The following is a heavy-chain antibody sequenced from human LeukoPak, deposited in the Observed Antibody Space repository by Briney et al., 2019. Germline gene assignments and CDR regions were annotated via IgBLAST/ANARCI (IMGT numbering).Heavy chain of an antibody. CDR2: IHHSGSI. Sequence: PSETLPLTCAVSGGSISSSNWWSWVRQTPGKGLEWIGEIHHSGSINYNPFLKSRFTISLDKSKNQFSLSLYSVTAADTAVYYCARAPPRGYSGYGGYFDYWGQGTLVTVSS. D-gene: IGHD5-12*01. V-gene: IGHV4-4*02. J-gene: IGHJ4*02. CDR3: ARAPPRGYSGYGGYFDY. CDR1: GGSISSSNW.